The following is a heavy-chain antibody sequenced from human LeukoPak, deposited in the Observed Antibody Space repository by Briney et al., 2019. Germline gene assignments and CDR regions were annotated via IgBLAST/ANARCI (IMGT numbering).Heavy chain of an antibody. CDR1: AFTVSSNY. CDR2: IYSGGYT. Sequence: GGSLRLSCAASAFTVSSNYMSWVRQAPGKGLEWVSVIYSGGYTYYADSVKDRFTISRDNSKNTLYLQMNSLRVDDTAVYYCARDRAGNYGATYFFDHWGQGTLVAVSS. V-gene: IGHV3-66*01. D-gene: IGHD1-7*01. J-gene: IGHJ4*02. CDR3: ARDRAGNYGATYFFDH.